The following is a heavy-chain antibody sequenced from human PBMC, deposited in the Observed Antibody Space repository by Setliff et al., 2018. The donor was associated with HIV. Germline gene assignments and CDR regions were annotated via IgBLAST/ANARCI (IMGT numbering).Heavy chain of an antibody. J-gene: IGHJ4*02. CDR3: ARHPIHTYGYGAFDF. CDR1: GYSFSRYW. V-gene: IGHV5-51*01. Sequence: PGESLKISCEGSGYSFSRYWIGWVRQMPGKGLEWMGVIYPGDPSSKYSPSFQGQVTISVDTSISTAYLQWNSLKASDTAIYYCARHPIHTYGYGAFDFWGRGTLVTVS. D-gene: IGHD5-18*01. CDR2: IYPGDPSS.